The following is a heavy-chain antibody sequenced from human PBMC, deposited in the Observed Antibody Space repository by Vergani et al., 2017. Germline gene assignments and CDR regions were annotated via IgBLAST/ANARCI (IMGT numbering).Heavy chain of an antibody. CDR2: TWYDGNNK. CDR3: ARVGYCTGGSCYFDGKPWFDS. V-gene: IGHV3-33*01. Sequence: QVQLVESGGGVVQPGRSLRLSCAASGFTFNQYGMHWVRQAPGKGLEWVAVTWYDGNNKQYADSVKGRFTISRDNSKSTMYLQMNSLRDEDTGVYYCARVGYCTGGSCYFDGKPWFDSWGQGTLVSVSS. J-gene: IGHJ5*01. D-gene: IGHD2-15*01. CDR1: GFTFNQYG.